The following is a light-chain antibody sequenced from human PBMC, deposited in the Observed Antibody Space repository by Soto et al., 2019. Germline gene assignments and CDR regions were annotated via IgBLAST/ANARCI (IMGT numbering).Light chain of an antibody. CDR2: DAS. CDR3: QQYGSSSLYT. CDR1: QSVVSTF. V-gene: IGKV3-20*01. J-gene: IGKJ2*01. Sequence: IVLTQSPGTLSLAPGERATLSCRASQSVVSTFLAWYQQKPGQTPRLLIYDASNRATGVPDRFTGSGSGTDFTLTISRLEPEDFAVYYCQQYGSSSLYTFGPGTKLEI.